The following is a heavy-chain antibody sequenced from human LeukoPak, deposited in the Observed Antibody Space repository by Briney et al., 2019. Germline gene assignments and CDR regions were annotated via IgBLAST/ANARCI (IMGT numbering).Heavy chain of an antibody. Sequence: ASVKVSCKVSGYTLTELSMHWVRQAPGKGLERVGGFDPEDGETIYAQKFQGRVTMTEDTSTDTAYMELSSLRSEDTAVYYCAIGGTMVRGVIITSNWFDPWGQGTLVTVSS. CDR1: GYTLTELS. D-gene: IGHD3-10*01. CDR3: AIGGTMVRGVIITSNWFDP. J-gene: IGHJ5*02. V-gene: IGHV1-24*01. CDR2: FDPEDGET.